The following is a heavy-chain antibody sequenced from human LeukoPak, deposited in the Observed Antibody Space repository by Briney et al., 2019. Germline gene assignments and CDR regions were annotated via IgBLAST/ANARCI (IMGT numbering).Heavy chain of an antibody. D-gene: IGHD5-18*01. CDR3: AKDHRYSYGYGEFDY. CDR2: ISGSGGST. Sequence: PGGSLRLSCATSGFNLGKYAMSWVRQAPGKGLEWVSAISGSGGSTYYADSVKGRFTISRDNSKNTLYLQINSLRAEDTAVYYCAKDHRYSYGYGEFDYWGQGTLVTVSS. CDR1: GFNLGKYA. J-gene: IGHJ4*02. V-gene: IGHV3-23*01.